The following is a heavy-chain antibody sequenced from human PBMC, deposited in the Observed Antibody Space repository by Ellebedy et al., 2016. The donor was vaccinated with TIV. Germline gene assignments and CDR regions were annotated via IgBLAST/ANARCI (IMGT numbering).Heavy chain of an antibody. CDR1: GFTFSNYG. J-gene: IGHJ5*02. V-gene: IGHV3-30*02. CDR3: TNRPRA. CDR2: IPYDGTKK. Sequence: PGGSLRLSCAASGFTFSNYGLHWVRQAPGKGLEWVAFIPYDGTKKYYTDSVKGRFTISRDNSKNTLYLQMNNLRAEDTAVYYCTNRPRAWGQGTLVTVSS.